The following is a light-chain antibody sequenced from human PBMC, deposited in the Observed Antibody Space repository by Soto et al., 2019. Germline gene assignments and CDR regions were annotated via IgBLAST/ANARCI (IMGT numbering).Light chain of an antibody. CDR3: LQDYNYPLT. J-gene: IGKJ4*01. CDR1: QGIRND. Sequence: AIQITQSPSSPSASVGDRVTITCRASQGIRNDLGWYQQKPGKAPKLLIYAASSLQSGVPSRFSGSGSGTDFTLTISSLQPEDFATYYCLQDYNYPLTFGGGTKVDIK. V-gene: IGKV1-6*01. CDR2: AAS.